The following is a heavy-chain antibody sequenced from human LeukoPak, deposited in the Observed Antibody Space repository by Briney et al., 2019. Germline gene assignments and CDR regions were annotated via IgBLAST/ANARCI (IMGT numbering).Heavy chain of an antibody. CDR2: IYYSGGT. J-gene: IGHJ5*02. CDR1: GGSITTNY. CDR3: ARHELSGLITPETPLDP. D-gene: IGHD3-16*01. Sequence: SETLSLTCFVSGGSITTNYWSWIRQPPGGGLGWIGYIYYSGGTNYNPSLKSRVKISLDTSKNQFSLKLTSVTAADTAVYYCARHELSGLITPETPLDPWGQGTLVTVPS. V-gene: IGHV4-59*08.